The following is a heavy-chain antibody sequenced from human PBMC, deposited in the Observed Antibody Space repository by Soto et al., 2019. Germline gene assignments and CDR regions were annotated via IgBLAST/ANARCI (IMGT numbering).Heavy chain of an antibody. D-gene: IGHD3-22*01. V-gene: IGHV3-30*02. CDR1: KSIFTGYG. CDR3: AKDLTPYYYDSSGYCFDY. J-gene: IGHJ4*02. CDR2: IRFDGTDE. Sequence: GGSLRLSCAASKSIFTGYGMHWVRQTPGKGLEWVAVIRFDGTDEHYADSVKGRFTISRDNSKNMLYLQMNSLRAEDTAVYYCAKDLTPYYYDSSGYCFDYWGQGTLVTVSS.